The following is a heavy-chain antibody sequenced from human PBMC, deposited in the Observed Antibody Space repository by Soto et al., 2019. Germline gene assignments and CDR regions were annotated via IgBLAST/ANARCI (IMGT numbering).Heavy chain of an antibody. Sequence: EVQLLESGGGLVKPGGSLRLSCAASGFTFSSYSMNWVRQAPGKGLEWVSSISSSSSYIYYADSVKGRFTISRDNAKNSLYLQMNSLRAEDTAVYYCARDAVGAPGAFDIWGQGTMVTVSS. V-gene: IGHV3-21*01. CDR1: GFTFSSYS. J-gene: IGHJ3*02. CDR3: ARDAVGAPGAFDI. CDR2: ISSSSSYI. D-gene: IGHD1-26*01.